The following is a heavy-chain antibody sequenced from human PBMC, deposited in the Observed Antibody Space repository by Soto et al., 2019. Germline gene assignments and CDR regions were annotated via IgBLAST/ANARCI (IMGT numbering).Heavy chain of an antibody. CDR2: IYVTGTR. CDR1: GASIDYYY. V-gene: IGHV4-4*07. J-gene: IGHJ4*02. CDR3: ARDSPYTGYDPSSQGGFDF. Sequence: QVQLQESGPGLVKPSETLSLTCTVSGASIDYYYWSWIRRPAGRGLELIGRIYVTGTRNYGPSLRGRVTMSIGPSKNQFPLKLGSVTAADTAVYYCARDSPYTGYDPSSQGGFDFWGQGTLVTVSS. D-gene: IGHD5-12*01.